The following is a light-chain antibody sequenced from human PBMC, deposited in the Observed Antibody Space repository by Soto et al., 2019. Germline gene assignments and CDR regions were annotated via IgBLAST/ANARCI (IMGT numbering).Light chain of an antibody. CDR1: QSVRYY. V-gene: IGKV3-11*01. J-gene: IGKJ4*01. Sequence: EVVLTQSPANLSLSPGENATLSCRASQSVRYYLAWYQQKPGQAPRLLIYDISKRATGIPARFSGSGYGTDFTLTISSLEPADAALYYCQQRSNWPALTFGGGTKVEI. CDR3: QQRSNWPALT. CDR2: DIS.